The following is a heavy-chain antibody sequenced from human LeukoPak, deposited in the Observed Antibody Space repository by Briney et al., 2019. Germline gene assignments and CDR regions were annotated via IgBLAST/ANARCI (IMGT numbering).Heavy chain of an antibody. CDR3: AKTGDYFDSSGYYRPDAFDI. Sequence: PGGSLRLSCAASGFTFSSYAMSWVRQAPGKGLEWVSAISGSGSNTYYADSVKGRFTISRDNSQSMLYLQMNSLRAEDTAVYYCAKTGDYFDSSGYYRPDAFDIWGRGTMVTVSS. CDR1: GFTFSSYA. V-gene: IGHV3-23*01. D-gene: IGHD3-22*01. J-gene: IGHJ3*02. CDR2: ISGSGSNT.